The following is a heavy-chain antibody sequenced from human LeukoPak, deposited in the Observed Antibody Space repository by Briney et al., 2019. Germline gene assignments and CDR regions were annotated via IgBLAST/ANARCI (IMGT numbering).Heavy chain of an antibody. V-gene: IGHV1-8*01. CDR3: ARVKATVTTQDAFDI. D-gene: IGHD4-17*01. CDR2: MNPNSGNT. J-gene: IGHJ3*02. CDR1: GYTFTSYD. Sequence: GASVKVSCKASGYTFTSYDINWVRQATGQGLEWMGWMNPNSGNTGYAQKFQGRVTMTRNTSISTAYMGLSSLRSEDTAVYYCARVKATVTTQDAFDIWGQGTMVTVSS.